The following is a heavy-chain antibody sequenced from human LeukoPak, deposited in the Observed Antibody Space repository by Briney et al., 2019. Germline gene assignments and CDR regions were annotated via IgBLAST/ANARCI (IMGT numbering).Heavy chain of an antibody. V-gene: IGHV1-69*05. J-gene: IGHJ4*02. Sequence: GASVKVSCKASGGTFSSYAISWVRQAPGQGLEWMGGIIPIFGTANYAQKSQGRVTITTDESTSTAYMELSSLRSEDTAVYYCARAHYGSGSYWYYFDYWGQGTLVTVSS. D-gene: IGHD3-10*01. CDR2: IIPIFGTA. CDR1: GGTFSSYA. CDR3: ARAHYGSGSYWYYFDY.